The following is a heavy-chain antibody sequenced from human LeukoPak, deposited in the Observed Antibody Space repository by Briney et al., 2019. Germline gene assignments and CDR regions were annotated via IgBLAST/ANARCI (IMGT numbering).Heavy chain of an antibody. Sequence: SETLSLTCTVSGGSISSSTYYWGWIRQPPGKGLEWIGNIDYSGSTYYSTSLKSRVTISVDTSKNQFSLNLNSVTAADTAVYFCAREKLVEHNDAFDIWGQGTTVTVSS. D-gene: IGHD3-9*01. CDR1: GGSISSSTYY. J-gene: IGHJ3*02. V-gene: IGHV4-39*07. CDR2: IDYSGST. CDR3: AREKLVEHNDAFDI.